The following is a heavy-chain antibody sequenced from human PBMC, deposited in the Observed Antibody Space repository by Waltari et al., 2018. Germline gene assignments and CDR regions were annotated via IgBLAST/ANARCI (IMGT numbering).Heavy chain of an antibody. Sequence: QLQLQESGPRLVKPSETLSLTCSVSGGSISSSSYHWGWIRQSPGKGVEWIGSIYYSGSTYSNPSLKSRVTISVDTFKKQISLRLTSVTAADTAVYYCARTRTTSSYLQYYYYMDVWGRGTTVTISS. CDR1: GGSISSSSYH. J-gene: IGHJ6*03. CDR2: IYYSGST. D-gene: IGHD3-22*01. V-gene: IGHV4-39*07. CDR3: ARTRTTSSYLQYYYYMDV.